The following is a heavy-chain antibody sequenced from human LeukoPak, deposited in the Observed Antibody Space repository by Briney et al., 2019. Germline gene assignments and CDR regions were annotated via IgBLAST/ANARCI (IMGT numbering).Heavy chain of an antibody. V-gene: IGHV4-59*01. Sequence: SETLSLTCTVSGGSISGYYWSWIRQPPGKRLEWIGYISYIGTTNYNPSLKSRVTISLDTSKNQSSLKLTSVTAADTAMYYCARLRGSYYGSAFDIWGQGTMVTVSS. J-gene: IGHJ3*02. CDR3: ARLRGSYYGSAFDI. CDR1: GGSISGYY. D-gene: IGHD1-26*01. CDR2: ISYIGTT.